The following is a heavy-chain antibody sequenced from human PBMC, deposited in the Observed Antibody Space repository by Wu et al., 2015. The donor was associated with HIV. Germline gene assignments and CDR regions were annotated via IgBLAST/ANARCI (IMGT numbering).Heavy chain of an antibody. V-gene: IGHV1-69*13. J-gene: IGHJ5*02. D-gene: IGHD3-22*01. CDR3: ARGSYYYDSSGYNNWFDP. CDR2: IIPIFGTA. CDR1: GGTFSSYA. Sequence: QVQLVQSGAEVKKPGSSVKVSCKASGGTFSSYAISWVRQAPGQGLEWMGRIIPIFGTANYAQKFQDRVTITADESTSTAYMELSSLRSEDTAVYYCARGSYYYDSSGYNNWFDPWGQGTLVTVSS.